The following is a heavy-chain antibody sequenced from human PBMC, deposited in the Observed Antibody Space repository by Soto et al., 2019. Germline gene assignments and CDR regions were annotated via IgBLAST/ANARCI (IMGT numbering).Heavy chain of an antibody. CDR3: AHTPHVVVIDDTPLNWFDP. CDR2: IYWDDDK. D-gene: IGHD2-15*01. CDR1: GFSLSTSGVG. V-gene: IGHV2-5*02. Sequence: QITLKESGPTLVKPTQTLTLTCTFSGFSLSTSGVGVGWIRQPPGKALEWLALIYWDDDKRYSPSLKSRLTITKDTSKTQVVLTMTNMDPVDTATYYSAHTPHVVVIDDTPLNWFDPWGQGTLVTVSS. J-gene: IGHJ5*02.